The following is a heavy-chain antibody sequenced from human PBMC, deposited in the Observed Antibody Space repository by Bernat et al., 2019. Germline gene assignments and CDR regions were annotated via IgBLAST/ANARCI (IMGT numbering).Heavy chain of an antibody. CDR1: GGSISSSSYY. CDR3: ASHMIVVVYFDY. V-gene: IGHV4-39*01. D-gene: IGHD3-22*01. CDR2: IYYSGST. J-gene: IGHJ4*02. Sequence: QLQLQESGPGLVKPSETLSLTCTVSGGSISSSSYYWGWIRQPPGKGLEWIGSIYYSGSTYYNPSLKSRVTISVDTPKNQFSLKLSSVTAADTAVYYCASHMIVVVYFDYWGQGTLVTVSS.